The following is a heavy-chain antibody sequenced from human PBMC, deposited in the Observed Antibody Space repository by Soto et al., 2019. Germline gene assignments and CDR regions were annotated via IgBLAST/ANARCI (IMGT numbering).Heavy chain of an antibody. CDR2: IYYSGST. V-gene: IGHV4-59*01. J-gene: IGHJ4*02. CDR1: GGSISSYY. Sequence: PSETLSLTCTVSGGSISSYYWSWIRQPPGKGLEWIGYIYYSGSTNYNPSLKSRVTISVDTSKNQFSLKLSSVTAADTAVYYCARDRNFGVVDGFDYWGQGTLVTVSS. D-gene: IGHD3-3*01. CDR3: ARDRNFGVVDGFDY.